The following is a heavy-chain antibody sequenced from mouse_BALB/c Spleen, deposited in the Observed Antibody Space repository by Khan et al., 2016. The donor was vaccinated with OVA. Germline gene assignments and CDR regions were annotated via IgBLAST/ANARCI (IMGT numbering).Heavy chain of an antibody. CDR1: GFTFSTYG. V-gene: IGHV5-6*01. J-gene: IGHJ3*01. CDR3: ASHLTGTFAY. D-gene: IGHD4-1*01. CDR2: INSGGYYT. Sequence: EVELVESGGDLMKPGGSLKLSCAASGFTFSTYGMSWVRQTPDKRLEWVATINSGGYYTYYPDSLQGRFTISRNNAKNTLYLQMSSLKSEDTAMYYCASHLTGTFAYWGQGTLVTVSA.